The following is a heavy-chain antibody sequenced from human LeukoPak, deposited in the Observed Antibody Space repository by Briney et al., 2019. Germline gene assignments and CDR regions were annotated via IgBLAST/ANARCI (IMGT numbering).Heavy chain of an antibody. Sequence: GASVKVSCKASGYTFTGYYMHWVRQAPGQGLEWMGWINPNSGGTNYAQKFQGWVTMTRDTSTSTVYMELSSLRSEDTAVYYCARDPSRSGAFDIWGQGTMVTVSS. CDR1: GYTFTGYY. CDR2: INPNSGGT. J-gene: IGHJ3*02. V-gene: IGHV1-2*04. CDR3: ARDPSRSGAFDI.